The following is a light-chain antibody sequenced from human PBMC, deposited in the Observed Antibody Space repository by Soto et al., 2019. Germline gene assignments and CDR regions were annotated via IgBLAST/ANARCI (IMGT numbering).Light chain of an antibody. CDR1: QSMGSN. CDR3: QQSYSTPLT. Sequence: ESVLTQSPGTLSLSPGERATLSCRASQSMGSNVAWYQQKPGQAPRLLIYGASTRATGTPARFSGSGSGTEFTLTISSLQPEDFATYYCQQSYSTPLTFGPGTKVDIK. V-gene: IGKV3D-15*01. J-gene: IGKJ3*01. CDR2: GAS.